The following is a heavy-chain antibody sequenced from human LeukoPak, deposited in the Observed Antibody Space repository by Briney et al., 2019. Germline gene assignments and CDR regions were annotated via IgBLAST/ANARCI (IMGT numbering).Heavy chain of an antibody. CDR2: IYYSGST. CDR1: GGSISSYY. J-gene: IGHJ6*03. Sequence: SETLSLTCTVSGGSISSYYWSWLRQPPGKGLEWIGYIYYSGSTNYNPFLKSRVTISVDTSKKQFALKISSLTASDTAVYYCARGMTQEYYYYYYYMDVWGKGTTVTVSS. V-gene: IGHV4-59*12. CDR3: ARGMTQEYYYYYYYMDV.